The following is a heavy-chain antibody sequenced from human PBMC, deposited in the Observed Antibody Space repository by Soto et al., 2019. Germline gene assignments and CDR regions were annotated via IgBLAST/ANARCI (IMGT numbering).Heavy chain of an antibody. Sequence: GGSLRLSCAASGFTFSSYAMSWVRQAPGKGLEWVSAISGSGGSTYYADSVKGRFTISRDNSKNTMYLQMNSLRAEDTAVYYCAKDYYYDSSGPSDYWGQGTLVTVSS. CDR2: ISGSGGST. D-gene: IGHD3-22*01. CDR3: AKDYYYDSSGPSDY. J-gene: IGHJ4*02. V-gene: IGHV3-23*01. CDR1: GFTFSSYA.